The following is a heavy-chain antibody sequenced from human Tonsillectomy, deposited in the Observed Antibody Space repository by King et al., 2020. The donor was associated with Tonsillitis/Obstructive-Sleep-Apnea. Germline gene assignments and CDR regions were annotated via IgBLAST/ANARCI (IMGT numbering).Heavy chain of an antibody. CDR1: GGSISSGGYY. J-gene: IGHJ4*02. CDR2: IYFSGST. V-gene: IGHV4-31*03. D-gene: IGHD3-22*01. CDR3: ARVYPYYYDSSGYYDY. Sequence: QMQLQESGPGLVKPSQTLSLTCTVSGGSISSGGYYWSWIRQHPGEGLEWIGYIYFSGSTYYNPSLKSRVTISVDTSKNQFSLKLSSVTAAETAVYYCARVYPYYYDSSGYYDYWGQGTLVTVSS.